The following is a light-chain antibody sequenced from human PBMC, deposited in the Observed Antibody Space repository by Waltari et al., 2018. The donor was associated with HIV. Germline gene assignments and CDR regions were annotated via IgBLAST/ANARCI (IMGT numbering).Light chain of an antibody. CDR3: QYSRT. V-gene: IGKV3-20*01. CDR1: ESVSSSY. J-gene: IGKJ2*01. Sequence: EIVLTQSPGTLSLSPGERASLSCRANESVSSSYLAWYQQKPGQSPRFLISGASSRATGIPDRFIGTGSGTDFTLIISRLEREDFAVYYCQYSRTFGQGTRLEIK. CDR2: GAS.